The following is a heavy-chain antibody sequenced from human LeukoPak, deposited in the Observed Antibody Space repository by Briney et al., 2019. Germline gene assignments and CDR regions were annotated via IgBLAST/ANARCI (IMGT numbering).Heavy chain of an antibody. J-gene: IGHJ4*02. Sequence: GESLKISCQGSGYSFTSYWIGWVRQMPGKGLEWMGIIYPGDSDTRYNPSFQGQVTISAEKSISTAYLRWSSLKASDTALYYCASRKKGMATAGFDYWGQGTLVTVSS. CDR3: ASRKKGMATAGFDY. CDR2: IYPGDSDT. D-gene: IGHD5-24*01. CDR1: GYSFTSYW. V-gene: IGHV5-51*01.